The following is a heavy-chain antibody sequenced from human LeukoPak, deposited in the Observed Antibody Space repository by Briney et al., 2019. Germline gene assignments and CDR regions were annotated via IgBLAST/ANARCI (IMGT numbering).Heavy chain of an antibody. J-gene: IGHJ4*02. V-gene: IGHV3-30*03. CDR1: GFTFNNYG. CDR2: ISHDGSNK. Sequence: PGGSLRLSCGASGFTFNNYGMNWVRQAPGKGLEWVAVISHDGSNKYYADSVKGRFTISRDNPKNTLYLQMNSLRAEDTAVYYCARRAGAYSHPYDYWGQGTLVTVSS. CDR3: ARRAGAYSHPYDY. D-gene: IGHD4/OR15-4a*01.